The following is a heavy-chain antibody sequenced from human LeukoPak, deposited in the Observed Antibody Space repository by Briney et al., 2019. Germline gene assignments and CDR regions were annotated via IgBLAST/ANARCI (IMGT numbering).Heavy chain of an antibody. V-gene: IGHV3-30-3*01. CDR2: ISYDGSNK. CDR1: GFTFSSYA. J-gene: IGHJ4*02. CDR3: ASKGGGNYYDSSGYYFDY. D-gene: IGHD3-22*01. Sequence: PGGSLRLSCAASGFTFSSYAMHWVRQAPGKGLEWVAVISYDGSNKYYADSVKGRLTISRDNSKNTLYLQMNSLRAEDTAVYYCASKGGGNYYDSSGYYFDYWGQGTLVTVSS.